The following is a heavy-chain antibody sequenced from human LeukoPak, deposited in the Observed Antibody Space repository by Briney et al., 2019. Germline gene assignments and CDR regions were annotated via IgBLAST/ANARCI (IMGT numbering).Heavy chain of an antibody. J-gene: IGHJ4*02. CDR3: ASSSGIAAAGAL. Sequence: GGSLRLSCAASGFTFSTYSMNWVRQAPGKGLEWVSYISSSSTTYYADSVKGRFTISRDNAKNSLYLQMDSLRAEDTAVYYCASSSGIAAAGALWGQGTLVTVSS. CDR2: ISSSSTT. V-gene: IGHV3-48*04. D-gene: IGHD6-13*01. CDR1: GFTFSTYS.